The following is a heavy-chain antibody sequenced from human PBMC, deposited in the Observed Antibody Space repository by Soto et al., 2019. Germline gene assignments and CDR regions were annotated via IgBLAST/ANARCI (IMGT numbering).Heavy chain of an antibody. CDR2: IRGDLVTT. CDR3: VKEGKMGVEGFDF. D-gene: IGHD1-26*01. V-gene: IGHV3-23*01. Sequence: GGSLRPSCATSAFTFSDHAMHWVRQAPGEGLEWVSGIRGDLVTTPYADSVKGRFTISRDNSKNTLYLQMNSLRAEDTAIYYCVKEGKMGVEGFDFWGQGTLVTVSS. CDR1: AFTFSDHA. J-gene: IGHJ4*02.